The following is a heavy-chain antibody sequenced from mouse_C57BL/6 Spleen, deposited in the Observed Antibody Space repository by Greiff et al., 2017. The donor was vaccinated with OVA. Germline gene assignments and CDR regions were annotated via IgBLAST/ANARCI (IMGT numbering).Heavy chain of an antibody. Sequence: EVMLVESGGGLVQPGGSLKLSCAASGFTFSDYYMYWVRQTPEKRLEWVAYISNGGGNTYYPDTVKGRFTISRDNAKNTLYLQMSRLKSEDTAMYYCARLGNYYGSSFDSWGQGTTLTVSS. D-gene: IGHD1-1*01. CDR1: GFTFSDYY. J-gene: IGHJ2*01. CDR2: ISNGGGNT. CDR3: ARLGNYYGSSFDS. V-gene: IGHV5-12*01.